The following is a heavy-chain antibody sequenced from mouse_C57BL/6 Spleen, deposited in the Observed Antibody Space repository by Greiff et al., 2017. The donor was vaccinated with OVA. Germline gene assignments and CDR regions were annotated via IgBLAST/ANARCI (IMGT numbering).Heavy chain of an antibody. CDR3: TTGSYGSSFYYFDY. D-gene: IGHD1-1*01. Sequence: VHVKQSGAELVRPGASVKLSCTASGFNIKDDYMHWVKQRPEQGLEWIGWIDPENGDTEYASKFQGKATITADTSSNTAYLQLSSLTSEDTAVYYCTTGSYGSSFYYFDYWGQGTTLTVSS. CDR2: IDPENGDT. V-gene: IGHV14-4*01. J-gene: IGHJ2*01. CDR1: GFNIKDDY.